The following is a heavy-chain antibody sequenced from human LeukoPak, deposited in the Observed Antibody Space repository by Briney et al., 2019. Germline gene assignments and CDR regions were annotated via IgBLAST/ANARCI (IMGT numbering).Heavy chain of an antibody. J-gene: IGHJ3*02. CDR1: GFTFSSYA. CDR2: ISGSGVST. D-gene: IGHD4-17*01. CDR3: AKVKFGGDGAFDS. Sequence: GGSLRLSCAASGFTFSSYAMSWVRQAPGKGLEWVSAISGSGVSTYYADSVKGRFTISRDNSKNTLYLQMNSLRAEDTAVYYCAKVKFGGDGAFDSRGQGTMVTVSS. V-gene: IGHV3-23*01.